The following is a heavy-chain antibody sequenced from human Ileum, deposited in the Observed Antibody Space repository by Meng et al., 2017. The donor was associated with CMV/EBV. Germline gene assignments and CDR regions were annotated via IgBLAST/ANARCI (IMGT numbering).Heavy chain of an antibody. Sequence: VGAGGDLVNAVGSLRLSCGASGFSFSDFQMNWIRQAPGTGPEWVSLISRDNNYTNYADSVKGRFTISRDNAKNLLFLQMNSLRVEDTALYYCARGHYDSFWGRGTLVTVSS. CDR1: GFSFSDFQ. V-gene: IGHV3-11*06. CDR2: ISRDNNYT. D-gene: IGHD3-22*01. J-gene: IGHJ4*02. CDR3: ARGHYDSF.